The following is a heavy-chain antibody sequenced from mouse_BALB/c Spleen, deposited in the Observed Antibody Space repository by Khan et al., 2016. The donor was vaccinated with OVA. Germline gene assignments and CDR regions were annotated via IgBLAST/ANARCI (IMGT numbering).Heavy chain of an antibody. J-gene: IGHJ3*01. Sequence: EVQLQESGPGLVKPSQSLSLTCTVTGYSITSDYAWNWIRQFPGNKLEWMGYISYSGTTTYNPSLNSRISITRDTSKNQCFLQLNSVTTEDTATNYCEGSSDGYSAWFAYWGQGTLVTVSA. CDR1: GYSITSDYA. V-gene: IGHV3-2*02. CDR3: EGSSDGYSAWFAY. D-gene: IGHD2-3*01. CDR2: ISYSGTT.